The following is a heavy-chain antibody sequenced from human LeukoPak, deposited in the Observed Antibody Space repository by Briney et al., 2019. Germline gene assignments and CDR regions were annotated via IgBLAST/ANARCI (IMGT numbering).Heavy chain of an antibody. Sequence: GGSLRLSCTVSGFSFSGHWMHWARQLPGKGLVWVSRISPTGSTTSYADSVKGRFTVSRDNAKNTLYLQVNNLRAEDTAVYYCARGPNSNWSGLDFWGQGTLLTVSS. D-gene: IGHD6-6*01. CDR3: ARGPNSNWSGLDF. V-gene: IGHV3-74*01. CDR2: ISPTGSTT. CDR1: GFSFSGHW. J-gene: IGHJ4*02.